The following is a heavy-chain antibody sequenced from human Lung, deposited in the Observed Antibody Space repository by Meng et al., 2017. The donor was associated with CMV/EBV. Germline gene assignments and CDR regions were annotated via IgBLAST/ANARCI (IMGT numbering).Heavy chain of an antibody. V-gene: IGHV3-30*02. Sequence: GESXKISCAASGFTFSDYGMHWVRQAPGKGLEWVAFLRYDAINKYYGDSVKGRFTISRDNSKNTLYAQMNSLRVEDTAVYYCAKDRRRWNDVGDYFDYWGQGXLVTVSS. J-gene: IGHJ4*02. CDR1: GFTFSDYG. CDR3: AKDRRRWNDVGDYFDY. CDR2: LRYDAINK. D-gene: IGHD1-1*01.